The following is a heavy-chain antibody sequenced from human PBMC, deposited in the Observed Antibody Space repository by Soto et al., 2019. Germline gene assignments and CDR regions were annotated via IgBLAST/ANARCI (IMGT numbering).Heavy chain of an antibody. V-gene: IGHV1-8*01. CDR1: GYTNASDD. CDR3: AREIRYRDYSTWFDL. CDR2: MNPNTGNT. D-gene: IGHD2-15*01. Sequence: ASAEVSCKACGYTNASDDSNWVRQATGKGFEYLGWMNPNTGNTGYVQKFQGRVTMTRDTSISTDYMELSGLRSEVTSVYYCAREIRYRDYSTWFDLWGKGTLVIGSS. J-gene: IGHJ5*02.